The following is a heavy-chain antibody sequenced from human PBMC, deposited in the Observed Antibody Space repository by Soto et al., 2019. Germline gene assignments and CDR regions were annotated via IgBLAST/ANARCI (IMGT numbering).Heavy chain of an antibody. Sequence: EVQLVESGGGLVQPGGSLKLSCAASGFTFSGSAMHWVRQASGKGLEWVGRIRSKANSYATAYAASVKGRFTISRDDSKNTAYLQMNSLKTEDTAVYYCTGPLGIAAAHWDQGTLVTVSS. J-gene: IGHJ4*02. D-gene: IGHD6-13*01. CDR2: IRSKANSYAT. CDR1: GFTFSGSA. V-gene: IGHV3-73*02. CDR3: TGPLGIAAAH.